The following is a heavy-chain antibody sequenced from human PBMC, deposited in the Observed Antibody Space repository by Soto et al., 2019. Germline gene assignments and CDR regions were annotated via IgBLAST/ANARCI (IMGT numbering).Heavy chain of an antibody. D-gene: IGHD3-10*01. Sequence: SETLSLTCTVSGGSISSGDYYWSWIRQPPGKGLEWIGYIYYSGSTYYNPSLKSRVTISVDTSKNQFSLKLSSVTAADTAVYYCARDGRGEMDYFDYWGQGTLVTVSS. V-gene: IGHV4-30-4*01. CDR2: IYYSGST. CDR3: ARDGRGEMDYFDY. CDR1: GGSISSGDYY. J-gene: IGHJ4*02.